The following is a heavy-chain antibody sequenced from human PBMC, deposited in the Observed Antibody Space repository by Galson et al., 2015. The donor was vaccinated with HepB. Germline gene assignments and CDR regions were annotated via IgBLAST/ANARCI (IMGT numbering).Heavy chain of an antibody. CDR3: ARDSALYSSGWRSFDY. D-gene: IGHD6-19*01. CDR1: GYTFTSYG. J-gene: IGHJ4*02. CDR2: ISAYNGNT. V-gene: IGHV1-18*01. Sequence: SVKVSCKASGYTFTSYGISWVRQAPGQGLEWMGWISAYNGNTNYAQKLQGRVTMTTDTFTSTAYMELRSLRSDDTAVYYCARDSALYSSGWRSFDYWGQGTLVTVSS.